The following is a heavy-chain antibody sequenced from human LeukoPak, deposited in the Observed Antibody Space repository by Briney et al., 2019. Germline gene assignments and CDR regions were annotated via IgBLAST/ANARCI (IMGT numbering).Heavy chain of an antibody. CDR2: IRSKAYGRTA. Sequence: PGGSLRLSCTGSGFTFGDYAMSWFRQAPGKGLEWVGYIRSKAYGRTAEYAASVKGRFTISRDDSKSIVYLQMDSLKTEDSAVYYCTREPLVPLPWGQGTLVTVSS. J-gene: IGHJ5*02. V-gene: IGHV3-49*03. D-gene: IGHD3-10*02. CDR1: GFTFGDYA. CDR3: TREPLVPLP.